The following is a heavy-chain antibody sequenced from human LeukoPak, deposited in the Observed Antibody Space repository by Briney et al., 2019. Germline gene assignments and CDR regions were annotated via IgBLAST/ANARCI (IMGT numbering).Heavy chain of an antibody. CDR3: ARATDSSSWYAYFDY. V-gene: IGHV4-31*03. D-gene: IGHD6-13*01. CDR1: GGSISSGGYY. CDR2: IYYSGST. J-gene: IGHJ4*02. Sequence: PSETLSLTCTVSGGSISSGGYYWSWIRQHPGKGLEWIGYIYYSGSTYYNPSLKSRVTISVDTSKNQFSLKLSSVTAADTAVYYCARATDSSSWYAYFDYWGQGTLVTVSS.